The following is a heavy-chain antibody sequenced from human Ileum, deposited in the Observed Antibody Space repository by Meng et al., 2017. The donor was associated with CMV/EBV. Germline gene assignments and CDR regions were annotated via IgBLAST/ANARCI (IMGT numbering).Heavy chain of an antibody. CDR1: GGSISGYY. CDR3: ARGSSSWAFDY. Sequence: QVPLQESGPGLVKPSETLSLTCTVSGGSISGYYWSWIRQPATKGLEWIGRVYSSGSTDYNPSLQSRVTMSVDTSKNQFSLKLSSVTAADTAVYYCARGSSSWAFDYWGQGTLVTVSS. D-gene: IGHD2-2*01. CDR2: VYSSGST. V-gene: IGHV4-4*07. J-gene: IGHJ4*02.